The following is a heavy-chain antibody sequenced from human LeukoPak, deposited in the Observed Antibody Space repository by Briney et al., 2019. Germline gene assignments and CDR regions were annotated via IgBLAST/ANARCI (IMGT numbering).Heavy chain of an antibody. Sequence: GGSLRLSCAASGFTFSSYWMHWVRQAPGKGLEWVSRINEDGSIITYADSVKGRFTISRDNSKNTLYLQMNSLRAEDTAVYYCAKGIYSSGWSYFDYWGHGTLVTVSS. CDR3: AKGIYSSGWSYFDY. D-gene: IGHD6-19*01. J-gene: IGHJ4*01. CDR2: INEDGSII. V-gene: IGHV3-74*01. CDR1: GFTFSSYW.